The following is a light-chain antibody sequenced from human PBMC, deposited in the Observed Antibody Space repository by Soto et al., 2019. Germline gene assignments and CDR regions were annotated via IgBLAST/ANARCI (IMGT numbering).Light chain of an antibody. J-gene: IGKJ5*01. CDR2: DAS. CDR1: QGISSA. CDR3: QQFNNYPIT. Sequence: AIQLTQSPSSLSASVGDRVTITCRASQGISSALAWYQQKPGKAPKLLIYDASSLESGVPSRFSGSGSGTDLTLTISSLQPEDFATYYCQQFNNYPITLGQGTRLEIK. V-gene: IGKV1D-13*01.